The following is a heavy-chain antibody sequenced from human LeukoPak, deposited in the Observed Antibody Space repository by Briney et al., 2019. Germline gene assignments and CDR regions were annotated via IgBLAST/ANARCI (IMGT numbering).Heavy chain of an antibody. CDR3: ARGPDYGDYARPDYYYYGMDV. CDR2: FSYSGST. Sequence: SETLSLTCTVSGDSISIYYWSWIRQPPGKGLEWIGYFSYSGSTNYNPSLKSRVTISVDTSKNQFSLHLNSVTAADTAVYYCARGPDYGDYARPDYYYYGMDVWGQGTTVTVSS. D-gene: IGHD4-17*01. CDR1: GDSISIYY. J-gene: IGHJ6*02. V-gene: IGHV4-59*01.